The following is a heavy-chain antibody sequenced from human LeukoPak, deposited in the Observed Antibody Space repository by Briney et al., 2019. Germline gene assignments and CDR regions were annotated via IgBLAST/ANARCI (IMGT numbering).Heavy chain of an antibody. Sequence: GASVKVSCKASGYTFTSYAISWVRQAPGQGLEWMGRIIPILGIANYAQKFQGRVTITADKSTSTAYMELSSLRSEDTAVYYCARDRIVGATGLYAFDIWGQGTMVTVSS. CDR3: ARDRIVGATGLYAFDI. D-gene: IGHD1-26*01. J-gene: IGHJ3*02. CDR1: GYTFTSYA. V-gene: IGHV1-69*04. CDR2: IIPILGIA.